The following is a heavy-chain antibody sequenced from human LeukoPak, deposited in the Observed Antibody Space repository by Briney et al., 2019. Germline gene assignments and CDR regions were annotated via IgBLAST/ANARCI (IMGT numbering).Heavy chain of an antibody. CDR3: VREAGYCASVCLKSNWFDP. CDR1: GFPFSNHA. CDR2: ISNGNT. V-gene: IGHV3-23*01. J-gene: IGHJ5*02. Sequence: PGGSLRLSCAASGFPFSNHAMSWVRQPLGKGLEWVSAISNGNTYYADSVRGRFTISRDDSKNMVYLQMNSLRDEDTALYYCVREAGYCASVCLKSNWFDPRGQGTLVTVSS. D-gene: IGHD2-21*02.